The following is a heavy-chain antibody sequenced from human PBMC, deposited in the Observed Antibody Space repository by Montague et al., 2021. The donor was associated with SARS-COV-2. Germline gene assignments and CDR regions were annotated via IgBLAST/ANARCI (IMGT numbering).Heavy chain of an antibody. CDR1: GDSVSSGCYF. J-gene: IGHJ4*02. D-gene: IGHD3-10*01. Sequence: SETLSLTCTVSGDSVSSGCYFWTWVRQAPGKGLEWIGYIFYFGDVSYXPSLRSRVTISVDTSNNQFSLRLSSVTAADTAKYYCARVGNYLGFYWSQGTLVTVSS. CDR3: ARVGNYLGFY. CDR2: IFYFGDV. V-gene: IGHV4-61*01.